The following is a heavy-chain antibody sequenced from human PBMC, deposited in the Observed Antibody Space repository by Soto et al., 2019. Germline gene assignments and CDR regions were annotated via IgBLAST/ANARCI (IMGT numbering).Heavy chain of an antibody. D-gene: IGHD2-21*02. CDR3: ARLAPATAKHYYYYYMDV. CDR1: GGSISSYY. Sequence: SETLSLTCTVSGGSISSYYWSWIRQPPGKGLEWIGYIYYSGSTNYNPSLKSRVTISVDTSKNQFSLKLSSVTAADTAVYYCARLAPATAKHYYYYYMDVWGKGTTVTVSS. CDR2: IYYSGST. J-gene: IGHJ6*03. V-gene: IGHV4-59*01.